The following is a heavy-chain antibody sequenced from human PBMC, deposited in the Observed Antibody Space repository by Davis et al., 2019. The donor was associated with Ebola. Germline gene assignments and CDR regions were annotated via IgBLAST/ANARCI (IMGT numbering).Heavy chain of an antibody. CDR1: GFTFSSYA. CDR3: SVTTGGMDV. J-gene: IGHJ6*02. Sequence: GESLKISCAASGFTFSSYAMSWVRQASGKGLEWVGRIRSKANSYATAYAASVKGRFTISRDDSKNTAYLQMNSLKTEDTAVYYCSVTTGGMDVWGQGTTVTVSS. V-gene: IGHV3-73*01. CDR2: IRSKANSYAT. D-gene: IGHD4-17*01.